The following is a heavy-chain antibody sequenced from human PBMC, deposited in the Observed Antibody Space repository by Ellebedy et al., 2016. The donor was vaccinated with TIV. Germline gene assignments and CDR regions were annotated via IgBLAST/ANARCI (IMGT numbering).Heavy chain of an antibody. CDR3: AKDLGDYGVASGAFDM. CDR2: ISWNSGRI. J-gene: IGHJ3*02. V-gene: IGHV3-9*01. Sequence: SLKISCAASGFTFENYAMHWVRQAPGKGLEWVSGISWNSGRIGYADSVQGRITISRDNAKNFLYVRMKSLRPEDTAVYYCAKDLGDYGVASGAFDMWGQGTMVTVSA. D-gene: IGHD4-17*01. CDR1: GFTFENYA.